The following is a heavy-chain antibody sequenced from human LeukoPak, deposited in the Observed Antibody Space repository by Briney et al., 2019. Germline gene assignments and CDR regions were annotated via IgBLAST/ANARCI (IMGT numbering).Heavy chain of an antibody. Sequence: GASLRLSCAASGFTFSSYAMNWVRQAPGKRLEWVSGITGSGGSTYYADYVKGRFTISRDNSKNTLYLQMKSLRAEDTGVYYWAKGQGSDYLPTFDSWGQGTLVNVPS. J-gene: IGHJ4*02. D-gene: IGHD4-11*01. CDR3: AKGQGSDYLPTFDS. CDR2: ITGSGGST. CDR1: GFTFSSYA. V-gene: IGHV3-23*01.